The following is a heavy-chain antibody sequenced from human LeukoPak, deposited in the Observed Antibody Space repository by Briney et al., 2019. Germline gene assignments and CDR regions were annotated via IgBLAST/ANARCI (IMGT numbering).Heavy chain of an antibody. CDR2: IYTSGST. Sequence: SETLSLTCTVPGGPISSYYWSWIRQPAGKGLEWIGRIYTSGSTNYNPSLKSRVTMSVDTSKNQFSLKLSSVTAADTAVYYCARTKPAIPYYYYGMDVWGQGTTVTVSS. J-gene: IGHJ6*02. CDR3: ARTKPAIPYYYYGMDV. CDR1: GGPISSYY. D-gene: IGHD6-25*01. V-gene: IGHV4-4*07.